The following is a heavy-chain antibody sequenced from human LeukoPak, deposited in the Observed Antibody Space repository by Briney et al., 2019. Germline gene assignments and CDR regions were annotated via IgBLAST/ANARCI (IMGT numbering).Heavy chain of an antibody. Sequence: GSLRLSCAASGFTFSSYAMCWVRQAPGKGLEWISAISVDGEITWYADSVKGRFIISRDSSKNTLYLRLSSLRAEDTAIYYCAQGYSSGWYPNWGQGSLVSVSS. V-gene: IGHV3-23*01. CDR3: AQGYSSGWYPN. D-gene: IGHD6-19*01. CDR2: ISVDGEIT. J-gene: IGHJ4*02. CDR1: GFTFSSYA.